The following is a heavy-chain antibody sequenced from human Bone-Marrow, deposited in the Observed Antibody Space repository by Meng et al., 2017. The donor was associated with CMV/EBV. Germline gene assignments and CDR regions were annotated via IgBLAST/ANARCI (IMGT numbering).Heavy chain of an antibody. CDR3: ARDQAWFGP. Sequence: GESLKISCATSGFAFNKYWMTWVRQAPGKGLELVANIKEDGSEKHYVDSVKGRFTISRDNAENSLYLQMNSLRVEDTAVYFYARDQAWFGPWGQGTRVTGSS. CDR1: GFAFNKYW. V-gene: IGHV3-7*01. J-gene: IGHJ5*02. CDR2: IKEDGSEK.